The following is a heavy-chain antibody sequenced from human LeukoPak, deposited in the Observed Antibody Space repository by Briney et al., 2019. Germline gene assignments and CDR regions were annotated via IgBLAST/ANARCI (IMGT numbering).Heavy chain of an antibody. Sequence: GGSLRLSCAASGFTFSSYSMSWVRQAPGKGLEWVSSISSSSSYIYYADSVKGRFTISRDNAKNSLYLQMNSLRAEDTAVYYCARDRSLRSGWSVGDWGQGTLVTVSS. CDR3: ARDRSLRSGWSVGD. CDR2: ISSSSSYI. CDR1: GFTFSSYS. J-gene: IGHJ4*02. V-gene: IGHV3-21*01. D-gene: IGHD6-19*01.